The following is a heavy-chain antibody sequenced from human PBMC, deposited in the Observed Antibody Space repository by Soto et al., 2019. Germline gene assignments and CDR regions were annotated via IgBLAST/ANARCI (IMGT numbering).Heavy chain of an antibody. V-gene: IGHV3-66*02. CDR2: IYSGGTT. Sequence: GGSLRLSCAASGFTVSNNYMRWVRQAPGKGLEWVSLIYSGGTTHYADSVKGRFTISRDNSKNTLYLQMNSLRAEDTAVYYCAKDYEYQLLYRGRVLDYWGQGTLVTVSS. J-gene: IGHJ4*02. CDR1: GFTVSNNY. D-gene: IGHD2-2*02. CDR3: AKDYEYQLLYRGRVLDY.